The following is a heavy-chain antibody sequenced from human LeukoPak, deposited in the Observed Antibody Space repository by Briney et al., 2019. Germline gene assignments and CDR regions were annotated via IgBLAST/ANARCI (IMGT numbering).Heavy chain of an antibody. CDR1: GFTFSSYD. Sequence: PGGSLRLSCAASGFTFSSYDMHWVRQATGKGLEWVSAIGTAGDTYYPGSVKGRFTISRENAKNSLYLQMNSLRAGDTAVYYCARGSSIWFADYWGQGTLVTVSS. CDR3: ARGSSIWFADY. D-gene: IGHD3-10*01. J-gene: IGHJ4*02. V-gene: IGHV3-13*01. CDR2: IGTAGDT.